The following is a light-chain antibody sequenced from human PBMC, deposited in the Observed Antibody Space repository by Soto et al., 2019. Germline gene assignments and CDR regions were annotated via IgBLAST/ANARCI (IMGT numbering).Light chain of an antibody. Sequence: SLAALSVSIGDRVIITCRSSQNIGTFLNWYQQKQGKAPNLLIYAVSKLQTGVPSRFSGSGSGTDFTLTISILQPADCTTYFSQLSDFLPPPFCHLTKVAIK. J-gene: IGKJ1*01. CDR3: QLSDFLPPP. V-gene: IGKV1-39*01. CDR1: QNIGTF. CDR2: AVS.